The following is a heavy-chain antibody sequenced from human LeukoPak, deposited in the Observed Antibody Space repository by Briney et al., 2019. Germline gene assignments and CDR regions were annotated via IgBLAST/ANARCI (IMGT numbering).Heavy chain of an antibody. CDR2: IYPGDSDT. CDR3: ARSITIFGVVIMAWFDP. D-gene: IGHD3-3*01. Sequence: GESLKISCKGSGYSFTSYWIGWVRQMPGKGLEWMGIIYPGDSDTRYSPSFQGQVTISAAKSISTPYLQWSSLKASDTAMYYCARSITIFGVVIMAWFDPWGQGTLVTVSS. V-gene: IGHV5-51*01. J-gene: IGHJ5*02. CDR1: GYSFTSYW.